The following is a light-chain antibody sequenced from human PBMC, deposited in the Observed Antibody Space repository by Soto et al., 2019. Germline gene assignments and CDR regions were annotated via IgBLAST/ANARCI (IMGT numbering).Light chain of an antibody. CDR1: SGSVSSIHY. CDR2: GTK. J-gene: IGLJ3*02. Sequence: QAVVTQAPSLSVSPGGTVTLTCGLNSGSVSSIHYPTWYQQTPGQAPRTLIYGTKTRSSGVPDRFSCSILGNKVALTITGAQADDESDYYCVLDMGRGIRVFGGGTQLTVL. CDR3: VLDMGRGIRV. V-gene: IGLV8-61*01.